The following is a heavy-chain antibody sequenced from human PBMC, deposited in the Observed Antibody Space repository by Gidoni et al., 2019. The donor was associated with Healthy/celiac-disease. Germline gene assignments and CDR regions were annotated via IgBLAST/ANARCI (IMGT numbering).Heavy chain of an antibody. V-gene: IGHV4-34*01. CDR2: INHSGST. D-gene: IGHD6-13*01. CDR1: GGSFSGYY. Sequence: QVQLQQWGAGLLKPSATLSLTCAVYGGSFSGYYWSWIRQPPGKGLEWIGEINHSGSTNYNPSLKSRVTISVDTSKNQFSLKLSSVTAADTAVYYCAREKWQQLVRLPDYWGQGTLVTVSS. J-gene: IGHJ4*02. CDR3: AREKWQQLVRLPDY.